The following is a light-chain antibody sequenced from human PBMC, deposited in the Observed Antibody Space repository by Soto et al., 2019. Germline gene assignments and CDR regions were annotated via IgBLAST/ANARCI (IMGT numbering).Light chain of an antibody. Sequence: EIVLTQSPCTLSLSTGERATLSCRASQSVSSSYLAWYQQKPGQAPRLLIYRTSNRATGIPDRFSGSGSGTDFTLTISRLEPEDFTVYWCQQYDSSPRTFGQGTKVDIK. CDR3: QQYDSSPRT. V-gene: IGKV3-20*01. CDR2: RTS. J-gene: IGKJ1*01. CDR1: QSVSSSY.